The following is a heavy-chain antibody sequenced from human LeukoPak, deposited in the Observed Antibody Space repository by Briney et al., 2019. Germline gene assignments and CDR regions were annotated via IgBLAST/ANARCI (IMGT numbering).Heavy chain of an antibody. CDR3: ARDRNQDWYFDL. Sequence: GASVKVSCKASGYTFTSYAISWVRQAPGQGLEWMGGIIPIFGTANYAQKFQGRVTITADESTSTAYMELSSLRSEDTAVYYCARDRNQDWYFDLWGRGTLVTVSS. D-gene: IGHD1-14*01. J-gene: IGHJ2*01. CDR2: IIPIFGTA. CDR1: GYTFTSYA. V-gene: IGHV1-69*13.